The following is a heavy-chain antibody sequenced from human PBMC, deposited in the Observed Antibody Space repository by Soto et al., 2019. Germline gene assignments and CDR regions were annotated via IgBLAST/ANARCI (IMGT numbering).Heavy chain of an antibody. CDR1: GFTFSNYA. V-gene: IGHV3-23*01. Sequence: EVQLLESGGGLVQPGGSLTLSCAASGFTFSNYAMSWVRQAPGKGLEWVSAISGGGISTYYADSVRGRCTISRDNSRNTLYLRMKILRAEDTAVYYCARDVSSMVRGTNNGFDLWGQGTLVTVSS. CDR3: ARDVSSMVRGTNNGFDL. J-gene: IGHJ5*02. CDR2: ISGGGIST. D-gene: IGHD3-10*01.